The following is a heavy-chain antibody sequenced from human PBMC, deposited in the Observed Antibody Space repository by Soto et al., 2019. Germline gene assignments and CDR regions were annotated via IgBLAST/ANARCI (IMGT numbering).Heavy chain of an antibody. CDR3: AREASAVISLDY. CDR1: GSSFTAYS. D-gene: IGHD6-19*01. V-gene: IGHV1-2*02. Sequence: DSVTVSCKASGSSFTAYSMHWVRQAPGQGLEWMGWFNPNSGDTIYAQKFQGRVTLTRDTSISTAYLELTGLRSDDTAVYYCAREASAVISLDYWGQGTLVTVS. J-gene: IGHJ4*02. CDR2: FNPNSGDT.